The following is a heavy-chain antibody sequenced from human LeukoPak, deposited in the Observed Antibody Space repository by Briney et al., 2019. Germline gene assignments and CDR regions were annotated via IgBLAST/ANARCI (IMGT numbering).Heavy chain of an antibody. Sequence: GGSLRLSCAASGFTVSNNYMNWVRQAPGKGLEWVSVIYSGGNTYYADSVKGRFTISRDNSKNTLHLQMNSLRVEDTAVYYCARDSDYGGKLGYWGQGTLVTVSS. V-gene: IGHV3-66*02. D-gene: IGHD4-23*01. CDR2: IYSGGNT. CDR1: GFTVSNNY. J-gene: IGHJ4*02. CDR3: ARDSDYGGKLGY.